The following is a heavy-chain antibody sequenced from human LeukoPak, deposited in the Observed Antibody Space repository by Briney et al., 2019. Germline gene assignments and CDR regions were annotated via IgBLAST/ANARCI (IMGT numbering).Heavy chain of an antibody. CDR2: IIPILGTA. V-gene: IGHV1-69*11. Sequence: GSSVKVSCKASGGTFSSYAISWLRQAPGQGLEWMGRIIPILGTANYAQKFQGRVTITTDESTSTAYMELSSLRSEDTAVYYCARNPSIAARIYYYYMDVWGKGATVTVSS. CDR3: ARNPSIAARIYYYYMDV. D-gene: IGHD6-6*01. CDR1: GGTFSSYA. J-gene: IGHJ6*03.